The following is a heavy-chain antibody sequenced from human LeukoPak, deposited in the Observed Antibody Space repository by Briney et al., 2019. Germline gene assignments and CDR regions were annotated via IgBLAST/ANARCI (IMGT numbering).Heavy chain of an antibody. CDR2: IYYSGST. D-gene: IGHD6-13*01. CDR3: ASLTIAAAGTLDY. Sequence: SETLSLTCTVSGGSISSGDYYWSWIRQPPGKGLEWIGYIYYSGSTYYNPSLKSRVTISVDTSKNQFSLKLSSVTAADTAVYYCASLTIAAAGTLDYWGQGTLVTVSS. J-gene: IGHJ4*02. V-gene: IGHV4-30-4*01. CDR1: GGSISSGDYY.